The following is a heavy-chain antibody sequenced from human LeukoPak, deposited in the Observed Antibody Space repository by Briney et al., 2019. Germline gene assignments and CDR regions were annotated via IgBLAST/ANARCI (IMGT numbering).Heavy chain of an antibody. CDR3: ARDRRVTMVRGVIITSDYYYYMDV. Sequence: PSETLSLTCAVYGGSFSGYYCAWIRQPPGKGLEWIGEINHSGSTNYNPSLKSRVTMSVDTSKNQFSLKLSSVTAADTAVYYCARDRRVTMVRGVIITSDYYYYMDVWGKGTTVTISS. V-gene: IGHV4-34*01. J-gene: IGHJ6*03. CDR1: GGSFSGYY. CDR2: INHSGST. D-gene: IGHD3-10*01.